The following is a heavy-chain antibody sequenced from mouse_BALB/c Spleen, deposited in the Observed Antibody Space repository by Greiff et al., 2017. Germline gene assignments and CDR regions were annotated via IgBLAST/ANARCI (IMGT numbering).Heavy chain of an antibody. D-gene: IGHD2-4*01. Sequence: EVMLVESGGGLVQPGGSRKLSCAASGFTFSSFGMHWVRQAPEKGLEWVAYISSGSSTIYYADTVKGRFTISRDNPKNTLFLQMTSLRSEDTAMYYCARSYDYGTFAYWGQGTLVTVSA. CDR3: ARSYDYGTFAY. V-gene: IGHV5-17*02. CDR2: ISSGSSTI. CDR1: GFTFSSFG. J-gene: IGHJ3*01.